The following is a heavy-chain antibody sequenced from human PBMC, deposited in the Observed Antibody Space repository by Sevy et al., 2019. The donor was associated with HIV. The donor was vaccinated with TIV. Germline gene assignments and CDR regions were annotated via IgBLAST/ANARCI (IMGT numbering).Heavy chain of an antibody. CDR3: ARFPNYYDTSGFGY. J-gene: IGHJ4*02. V-gene: IGHV3-21*01. CDR2: ISSASSYI. CDR1: GFTFSSYN. D-gene: IGHD3-22*01. Sequence: GGSLRLSCAASGFTFSSYNMNWVRQAPGKGLEWVSSISSASSYIRYADSVRGRFTISRDNAKNSLYLQMNSLRAEDTAVYYCARFPNYYDTSGFGYWGQGTLVTVSS.